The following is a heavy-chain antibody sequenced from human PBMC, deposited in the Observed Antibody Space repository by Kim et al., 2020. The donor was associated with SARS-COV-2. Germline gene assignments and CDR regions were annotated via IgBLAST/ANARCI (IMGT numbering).Heavy chain of an antibody. V-gene: IGHV3-9*01. D-gene: IGHD3-10*01. CDR3: GTLGGHGSGSDDY. Sequence: YADSVKGRFTISRDNAKNSLYLQMNSLRAEDTALYYCGTLGGHGSGSDDYWGQGTLVTVSS. J-gene: IGHJ4*02.